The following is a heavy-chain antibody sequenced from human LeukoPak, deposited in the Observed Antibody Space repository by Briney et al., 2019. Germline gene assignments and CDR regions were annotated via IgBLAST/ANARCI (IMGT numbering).Heavy chain of an antibody. J-gene: IGHJ4*02. V-gene: IGHV3-7*03. Sequence: QPGGSLRLSCAASGFTFSSYWMNWARQAPGKGLEWVASISHNGNVNYYVDSVKGRFTISRDNAKNSLYLQMSNLRAEDTAVYFCARGGDWLFDYWGQGILVTVSS. CDR3: ARGGDWLFDY. D-gene: IGHD2-21*02. CDR2: ISHNGNVN. CDR1: GFTFSSYW.